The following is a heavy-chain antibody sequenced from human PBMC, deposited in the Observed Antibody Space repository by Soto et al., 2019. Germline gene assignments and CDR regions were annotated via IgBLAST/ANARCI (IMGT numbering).Heavy chain of an antibody. CDR1: GFTFSSYW. Sequence: GGSLRLSCAASGFTFSSYWMHWVRQAPGKGLVWVSRINSDGSSTSYADSVKGRFTISRDNAKNTLYLQMNSLRAEDTAVYYCARVGGGRGAFDIWGQGTVVTVSS. V-gene: IGHV3-74*01. J-gene: IGHJ3*02. D-gene: IGHD3-16*01. CDR3: ARVGGGRGAFDI. CDR2: INSDGSST.